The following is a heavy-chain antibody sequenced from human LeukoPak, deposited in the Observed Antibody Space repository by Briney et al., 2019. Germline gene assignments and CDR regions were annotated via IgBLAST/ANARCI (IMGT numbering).Heavy chain of an antibody. Sequence: GGSLRLSCAASGFTFNTYEMYWVRQTPGKGPVCVSGINADGSFKSYADSVKGRFTISRDNARNTMFLQMSSLRVEDTAVYYCAFLISLHCRGITCSDFWGQGTLVTVSS. CDR2: INADGSFK. CDR1: GFTFNTYE. V-gene: IGHV3-74*01. CDR3: AFLISLHCRGITCSDF. J-gene: IGHJ4*02. D-gene: IGHD2-15*01.